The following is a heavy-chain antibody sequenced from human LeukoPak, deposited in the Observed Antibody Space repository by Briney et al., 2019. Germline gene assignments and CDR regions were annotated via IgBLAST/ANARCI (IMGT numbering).Heavy chain of an antibody. CDR2: IYYSGGT. CDR3: ASGRHYYGSQG. V-gene: IGHV4-59*08. CDR1: GGSISSYY. Sequence: SETLSLTCTVSGGSISSYYWSWVRQPPGEGLEWIGFIYYSGGTNYNPSLKSRVTISVDTSKNQFSLKLSSVTAADTAVYYCASGRHYYGSQGWGQGTLVTVSS. J-gene: IGHJ4*02. D-gene: IGHD3-10*01.